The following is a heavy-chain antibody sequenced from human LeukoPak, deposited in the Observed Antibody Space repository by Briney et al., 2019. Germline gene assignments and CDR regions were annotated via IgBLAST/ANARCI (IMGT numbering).Heavy chain of an antibody. CDR3: ARSGLGGVVSN. J-gene: IGHJ4*02. CDR2: IYYSRST. CDR1: GGSISSHY. D-gene: IGHD3-3*01. Sequence: SETLSLTCAVSGGSISSHYWSWVRHPPRKGVGWIGYIYYSRSTNYNPSLKGLVTISVDTSKNQFSLKLSSVTAADTAVYYCARSGLGGVVSNWGQGTLVTVSS. V-gene: IGHV4-59*11.